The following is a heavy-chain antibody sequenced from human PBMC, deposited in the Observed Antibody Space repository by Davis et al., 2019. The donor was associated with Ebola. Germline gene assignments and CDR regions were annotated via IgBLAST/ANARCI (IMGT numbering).Heavy chain of an antibody. Sequence: ASVKVSCKASGYTFTGYYMHWVRQAPGQGLEWMGWINPNSGGTNYAQKFQGRVTMNRDTSISTAYMELSRLRSDDTAVDYCARDSDHGGRQYYYYGMDVWGQGTKVTVSS. CDR1: GYTFTGYY. J-gene: IGHJ6*02. D-gene: IGHD4-23*01. CDR3: ARDSDHGGRQYYYYGMDV. V-gene: IGHV1-2*02. CDR2: INPNSGGT.